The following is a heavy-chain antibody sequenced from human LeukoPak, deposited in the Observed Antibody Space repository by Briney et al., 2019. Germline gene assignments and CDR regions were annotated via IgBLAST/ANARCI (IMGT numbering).Heavy chain of an antibody. Sequence: SETLSLTCAVYGGSFSGYYWSWIRQPPGKGLEWIGEINYSGSTNYNPSLKSRVTISVDTSKNQFSLKLSSVTAADTAVYYCARGPRGRGSRIDYWGQGTLVTVSS. V-gene: IGHV4-34*01. CDR3: ARGPRGRGSRIDY. CDR1: GGSFSGYY. CDR2: INYSGST. J-gene: IGHJ4*02. D-gene: IGHD1-26*01.